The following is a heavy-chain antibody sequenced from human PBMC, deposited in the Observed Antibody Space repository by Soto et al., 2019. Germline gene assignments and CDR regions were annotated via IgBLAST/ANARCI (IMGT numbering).Heavy chain of an antibody. V-gene: IGHV3-11*06. CDR3: ASAYDSSGYYEY. J-gene: IGHJ4*02. D-gene: IGHD3-22*01. Sequence: LRLSFAASGFTFGEYYMSWIRQAAGKVLEWVSYISSSSSYTNYADSVKGRFTISRDNAKNSLYLQMNSLRAEDTAVYYCASAYDSSGYYEYWGQTTLAIVS. CDR2: ISSSSSYT. CDR1: GFTFGEYY.